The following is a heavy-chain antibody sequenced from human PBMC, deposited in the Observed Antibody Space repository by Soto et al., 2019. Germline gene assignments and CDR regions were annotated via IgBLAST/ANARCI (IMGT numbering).Heavy chain of an antibody. J-gene: IGHJ4*02. Sequence: SETLSLTCAVSGGSISSVGYSWNWIRQSPGKGLEWIGYIYHSGSTYYNPSVKSRVTISVDKSKNQFSLKLTSVTAADTAVYFCARGRFLDPFDNWGQGTRVTV. D-gene: IGHD3-3*01. CDR2: IYHSGST. V-gene: IGHV4-30-2*06. CDR1: GGSISSVGYS. CDR3: ARGRFLDPFDN.